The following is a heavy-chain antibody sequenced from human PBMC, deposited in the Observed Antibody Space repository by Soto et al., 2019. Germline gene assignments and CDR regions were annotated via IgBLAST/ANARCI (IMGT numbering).Heavy chain of an antibody. CDR3: ARSGPGQDCRGGGCHRTFAF. J-gene: IGHJ4*02. CDR2: ISSDATNK. V-gene: IGHV3-30*03. Sequence: QVQLVESGGGVVQPGRSLRLSCAASGFTFSYYGFHLVRLAPGKGLEWLAFISSDATNKYYPYSLEDRLTVSRDNSKNTLYLQMNSLRPEDTAVYFCARSGPGQDCRGGGCHRTFAFWGQGTLVTVSS. CDR1: GFTFSYYG. D-gene: IGHD2-15*01.